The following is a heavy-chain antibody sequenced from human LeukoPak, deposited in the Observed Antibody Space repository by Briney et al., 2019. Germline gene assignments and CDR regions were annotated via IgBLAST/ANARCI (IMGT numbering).Heavy chain of an antibody. J-gene: IGHJ3*02. CDR2: IRSKAYGGTT. CDR1: GFTFGDYA. V-gene: IGHV3-49*04. D-gene: IGHD2-15*01. Sequence: GGSLRLSCIASGFTFGDYAMSWVRQAPGKGLEWVGFIRSKAYGGTTEYAASVKSRFSISRDDSKSIAYLQMNSLRTEDTAVFHCTRDCSGGSCWGDAFDIWGQGTMVTVSS. CDR3: TRDCSGGSCWGDAFDI.